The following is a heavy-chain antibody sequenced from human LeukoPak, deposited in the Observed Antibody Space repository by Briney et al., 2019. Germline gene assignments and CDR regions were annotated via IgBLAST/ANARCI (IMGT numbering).Heavy chain of an antibody. V-gene: IGHV3-23*01. CDR1: GFIFSSYA. CDR2: IRGSGDAT. Sequence: GGSLRLSCTATGFIFSSYAMSWVRQAPGKGLQWVSAIRGSGDATYYADSVKGRFTISRDNSKNTLYLQMNSLRAEDTAIYLCAKPPDKGAFDIWGQGTMVTVSS. CDR3: AKPPDKGAFDI. J-gene: IGHJ3*02.